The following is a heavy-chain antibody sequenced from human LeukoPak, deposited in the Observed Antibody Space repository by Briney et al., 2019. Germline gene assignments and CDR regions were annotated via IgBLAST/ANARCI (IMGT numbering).Heavy chain of an antibody. D-gene: IGHD3-16*02. Sequence: SETLSLTCAVYGGSFSGYYWSWIRQPPGKGLEWIGEINHSGSTNYNPSLKSRVTISVDTSKNQFSLKLSSVTAADTAVYYCARGEGDYVWGSYRYVSGWFDPWGQGTLVTVSS. CDR2: INHSGST. V-gene: IGHV4-34*01. CDR3: ARGEGDYVWGSYRYVSGWFDP. CDR1: GGSFSGYY. J-gene: IGHJ5*02.